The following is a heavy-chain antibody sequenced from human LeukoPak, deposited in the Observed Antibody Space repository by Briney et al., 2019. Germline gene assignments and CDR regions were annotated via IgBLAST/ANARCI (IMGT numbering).Heavy chain of an antibody. CDR1: GFTFSSYE. J-gene: IGHJ4*02. Sequence: GGSLRLSCAASGFTFSSYEMNWVRQAPGKGLEWVSYISSSGSIIYYADSVKGRFTISRDNAKNSLYLQMNSLRAEDTAVYYCARTYYYDSSGFFDYWGQGTLVTVSS. CDR2: ISSSGSII. CDR3: ARTYYYDSSGFFDY. V-gene: IGHV3-48*03. D-gene: IGHD3-22*01.